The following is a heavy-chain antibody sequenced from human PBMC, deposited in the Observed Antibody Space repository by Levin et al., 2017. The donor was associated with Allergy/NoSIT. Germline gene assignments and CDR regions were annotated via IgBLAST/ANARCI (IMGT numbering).Heavy chain of an antibody. J-gene: IGHJ4*02. CDR2: INHSGST. V-gene: IGHV4-34*01. CDR3: ARGSNVVVPAALDY. CDR1: GGSFSGYY. D-gene: IGHD2-2*01. Sequence: SETLSLTCAVYGGSFSGYYWSWIRQPPGKGLEWIGEINHSGSTNYNPSLKSRVTISVDTSKNQFSLKLSSVTAADTAVYYCARGSNVVVPAALDYWGQGTLVTVSS.